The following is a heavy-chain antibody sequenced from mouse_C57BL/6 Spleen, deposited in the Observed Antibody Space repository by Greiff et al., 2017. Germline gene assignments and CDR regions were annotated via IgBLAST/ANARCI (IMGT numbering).Heavy chain of an antibody. CDR2: ISGGGGNT. V-gene: IGHV5-9*01. CDR1: GFTFSSYT. CDR3: ARGVLFDY. Sequence: DVQLVESGGGLVKPGGSLKLSCAASGFTFSSYTMSWVRQTPEKRLEWVATISGGGGNTYYPDSVKGRFTISRDNAKNTLYLQMSSLRSEDTALYYCARGVLFDYWGQGTPLTVSS. D-gene: IGHD2-14*01. J-gene: IGHJ2*01.